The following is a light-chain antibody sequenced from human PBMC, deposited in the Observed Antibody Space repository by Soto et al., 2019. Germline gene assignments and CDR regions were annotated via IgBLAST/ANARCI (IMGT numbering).Light chain of an antibody. CDR2: DVS. V-gene: IGLV2-14*03. CDR3: CSYAGSYNYV. CDR1: SSDVGAYNF. Sequence: QSALTQPASVSGSPGLSITISCTGTSSDVGAYNFVSWYQQHPDKAPKLMIFDVSNRPSGVSNRFSGSKSGNTASLTISGLQAEDEADYYCCSYAGSYNYVFGTGTKVTVL. J-gene: IGLJ1*01.